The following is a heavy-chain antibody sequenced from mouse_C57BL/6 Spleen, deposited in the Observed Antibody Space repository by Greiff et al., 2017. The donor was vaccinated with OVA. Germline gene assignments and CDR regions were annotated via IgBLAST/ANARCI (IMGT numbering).Heavy chain of an antibody. Sequence: VKQSCKASGYTFTSYWMHWVKQRPGRGLEWIGRIDPNSGGTKYNEKFKSKATLTVDKPSSTAYMQLSSLTSEDSAVYYCAKGDSSGYGYFDYWGQGTTLTVAS. CDR2: IDPNSGGT. CDR3: AKGDSSGYGYFDY. D-gene: IGHD3-2*02. V-gene: IGHV1-72*01. CDR1: GYTFTSYW. J-gene: IGHJ2*01.